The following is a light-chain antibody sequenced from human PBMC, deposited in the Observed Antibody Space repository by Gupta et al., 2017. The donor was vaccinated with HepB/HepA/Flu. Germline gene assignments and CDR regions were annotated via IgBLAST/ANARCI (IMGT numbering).Light chain of an antibody. Sequence: IVMTQSPLSLPVTPGEPASISCRSSQSLLHSNGYKYLDWYLQKPGQSPQLLIYLGSNRASGVPDRFSGSGSGTDFTLKISRVEAEDVGVYYCRQALQTPWTFGQGTKVEIK. CDR3: RQALQTPWT. V-gene: IGKV2-28*01. J-gene: IGKJ1*01. CDR2: LGS. CDR1: QSLLHSNGYKY.